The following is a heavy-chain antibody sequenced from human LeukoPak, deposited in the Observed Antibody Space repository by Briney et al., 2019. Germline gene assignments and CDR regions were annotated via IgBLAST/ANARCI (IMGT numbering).Heavy chain of an antibody. CDR2: INWKSGKI. D-gene: IGHD3-10*01. Sequence: GRSLRLSCAGSGYSFDEYAMHWVRQAPGKGLEWVSGINWKSGKIGYADSVKGRFTISRDNSKNTLYLQMNSLRAEDTAVYYCARGSVPSWGQGTLVTVSS. V-gene: IGHV3-9*01. J-gene: IGHJ4*02. CDR1: GYSFDEYA. CDR3: ARGSVPS.